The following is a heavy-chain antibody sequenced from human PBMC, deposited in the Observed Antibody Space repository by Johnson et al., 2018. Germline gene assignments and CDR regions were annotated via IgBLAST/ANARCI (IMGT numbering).Heavy chain of an antibody. V-gene: IGHV3-66*03. CDR3: ARDQVNYTFLYGMDV. D-gene: IGHD2/OR15-2a*01. CDR1: GFTVSSNY. CDR2: IYSGGST. J-gene: IGHJ6*02. Sequence: VQLVESGGGLIQPGGSLRLSCAASGFTVSSNYMSWVRQAPGKGLEWVSVIYSGGSTYYADSVKGRFTISRDNSKNTLYLQINSLRAEETAVYYCARDQVNYTFLYGMDVWGQGTTVTVSS.